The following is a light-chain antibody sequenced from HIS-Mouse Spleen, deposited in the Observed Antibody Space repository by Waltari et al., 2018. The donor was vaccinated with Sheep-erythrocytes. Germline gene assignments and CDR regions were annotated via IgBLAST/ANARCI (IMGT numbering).Light chain of an antibody. Sequence: AIQLTQSPSSLSASVGDRVTITCRASQGLSSSLAWYPQKPGKALKLLIYDASRLESVCPSRFSGSGAGTDFTLTISSLQPEDFATYYCQQFNNYPRTFGQGTKVEIK. J-gene: IGKJ1*01. CDR2: DAS. V-gene: IGKV1D-13*01. CDR1: QGLSSS. CDR3: QQFNNYPRT.